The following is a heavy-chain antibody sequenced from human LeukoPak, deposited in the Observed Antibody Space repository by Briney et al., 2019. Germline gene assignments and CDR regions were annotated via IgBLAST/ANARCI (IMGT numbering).Heavy chain of an antibody. Sequence: GESLKISSKGSGYSFTSYWIGGVRQMPGKGLEWMGIIYPSDSETRYSPSFQGHATISADMSISIAFLQWSSLKASDTAMHYCAMCSGGICYLNYFDYWGQGTLVTVSS. V-gene: IGHV5-51*01. J-gene: IGHJ4*02. D-gene: IGHD2-15*01. CDR3: AMCSGGICYLNYFDY. CDR2: IYPSDSET. CDR1: GYSFTSYW.